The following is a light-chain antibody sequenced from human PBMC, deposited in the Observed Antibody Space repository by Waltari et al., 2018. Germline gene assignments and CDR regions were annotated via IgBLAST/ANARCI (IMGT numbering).Light chain of an antibody. CDR1: RSLFSSCDNRNY. CDR3: HQYYSIPLT. CDR2: WAS. J-gene: IGKJ4*01. V-gene: IGKV4-1*01. Sequence: DIVMTQSPESLAVSLGERATINCKSSRSLFSSCDNRNYLTWYQQKPGQPPKLLIYWASTRESGVPDRFSGSGSGTDFTLTISRLQAEDVAVYYCHQYYSIPLTFGGGTKVEIK.